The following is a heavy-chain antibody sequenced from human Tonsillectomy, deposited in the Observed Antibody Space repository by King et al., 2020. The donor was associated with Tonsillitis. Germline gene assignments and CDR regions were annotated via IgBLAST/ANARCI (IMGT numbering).Heavy chain of an antibody. CDR1: GGSISSYY. CDR3: ARAPTGPYWYFDL. D-gene: IGHD1-1*01. J-gene: IGHJ2*01. CDR2: MFYSGST. Sequence: LQLQESGPGLVKPSETLSLTCTVSGGSISSYYWSWIRLSPGKGLEWIGYMFYSGSTKYNPSLKSRVTISLDTSKNQFSLKLNSVTAADTAVYYCARAPTGPYWYFDLWGRGTLVTVSS. V-gene: IGHV4-59*01.